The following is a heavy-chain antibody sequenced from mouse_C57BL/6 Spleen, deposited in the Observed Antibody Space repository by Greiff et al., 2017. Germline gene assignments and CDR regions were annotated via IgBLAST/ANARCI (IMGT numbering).Heavy chain of an antibody. V-gene: IGHV1-26*01. CDR1: GYTFTDYY. CDR3: ARSNLL. J-gene: IGHJ3*01. Sequence: EVQLQQSGPELVKPGASVKISCKASGYTFTDYYMNWVKQSHGKSLEWIGDINPNNGGTSYNQKFKGKATLTVDKSSSTAYMELRSLTSEDSAVYYCARSNLLWGQGTLVTVSA. CDR2: INPNNGGT.